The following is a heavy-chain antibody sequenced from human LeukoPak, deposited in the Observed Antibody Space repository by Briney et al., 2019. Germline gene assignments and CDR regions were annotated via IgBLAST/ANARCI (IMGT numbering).Heavy chain of an antibody. D-gene: IGHD6-19*01. J-gene: IGHJ4*02. CDR2: ISSSSSYI. CDR1: GFTFSSYS. V-gene: IGHV3-21*01. Sequence: GGSLRLSCAASGFTFSSYSRNGVRQAPGKGREGVSSISSSSSYIYYEDSVKGRFTISRDNAKNSLYLQMNSLRAEDTAVYYCASPIAVAGLDYWGQGTLVTVSS. CDR3: ASPIAVAGLDY.